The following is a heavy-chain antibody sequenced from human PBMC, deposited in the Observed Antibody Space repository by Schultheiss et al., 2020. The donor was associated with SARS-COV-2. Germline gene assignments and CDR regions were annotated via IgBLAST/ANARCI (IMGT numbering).Heavy chain of an antibody. D-gene: IGHD2/OR15-2a*01. CDR3: ARDFSLSYYMDV. Sequence: GGSLRLSCAASGFTVSSNYMSWVRQAPGKGLEWVSVIYSGGSTYYADSVKGRFTISRDNSKNTLYLEMNSLRAEDTAVYYCARDFSLSYYMDVWGKGTTVTVSS. V-gene: IGHV3-66*02. CDR1: GFTVSSNY. J-gene: IGHJ6*03. CDR2: IYSGGST.